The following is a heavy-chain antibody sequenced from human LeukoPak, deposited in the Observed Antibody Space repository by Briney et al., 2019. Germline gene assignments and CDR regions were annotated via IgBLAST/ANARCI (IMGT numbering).Heavy chain of an antibody. CDR2: IYHSGST. CDR3: ARARQQLLNWFDP. Sequence: SQTLSLTCAVSGGSISSGGYSWSWIRQPPGKGLEWIGYIYHSGSTYYDPSLKSRVTISVDRSKNQFSLKLSSVTAADTAVYYCARARQQLLNWFDPWGQGTLVTVSS. CDR1: GGSISSGGYS. V-gene: IGHV4-30-2*01. J-gene: IGHJ5*02. D-gene: IGHD6-13*01.